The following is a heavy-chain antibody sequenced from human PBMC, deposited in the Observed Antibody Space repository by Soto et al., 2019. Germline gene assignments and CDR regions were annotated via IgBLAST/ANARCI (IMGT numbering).Heavy chain of an antibody. CDR3: ARDPSLRSLYYYYGMDV. V-gene: IGHV1-3*01. CDR1: GYTFTSYA. CDR2: INAGNGNT. Sequence: QVQLVQSGAEVKKPGASVKVSCKASGYTFTSYAMHWVRQAPGQRLEWMGWINAGNGNTKYSQKFQGRVTITRDTSASTAYMELSSLRSEDTAVYYCARDPSLRSLYYYYGMDVWGQGTTVTVSS. J-gene: IGHJ6*02. D-gene: IGHD4-17*01.